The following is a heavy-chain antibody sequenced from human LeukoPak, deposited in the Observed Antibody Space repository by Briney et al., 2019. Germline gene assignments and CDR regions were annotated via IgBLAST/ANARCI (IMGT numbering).Heavy chain of an antibody. V-gene: IGHV3-66*02. D-gene: IGHD3-9*01. CDR1: GFTVSTNF. CDR2: IYIDGKT. Sequence: GGSLRLSCAASGFTVSTNFMSWVRLAPGKGLECVSVIYIDGKTFYADSVKGRFTISRDNPRNTLYLQMNSLRPEDTAVYYCAREGRYDILTGYYPLNNWGQGARVTVSS. J-gene: IGHJ4*02. CDR3: AREGRYDILTGYYPLNN.